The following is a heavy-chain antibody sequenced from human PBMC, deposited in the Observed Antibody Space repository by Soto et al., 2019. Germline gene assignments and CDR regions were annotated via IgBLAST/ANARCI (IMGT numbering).Heavy chain of an antibody. J-gene: IGHJ6*02. V-gene: IGHV3-30*18. D-gene: IGHD2-15*01. CDR2: ISYDGRSK. Sequence: QAQLVESGGGAVQPGRSPRLSCAAPGFTFTTYGMHWVRQAPGKGLEWVAVISYDGRSKYYADSVKGRFTVSRDNSNNTVYLQLNSLRAEYMAVYYCAKDTFAYCSGCSCLYDYGIDVWGQGTTVTVSS. CDR1: GFTFTTYG. CDR3: AKDTFAYCSGCSCLYDYGIDV.